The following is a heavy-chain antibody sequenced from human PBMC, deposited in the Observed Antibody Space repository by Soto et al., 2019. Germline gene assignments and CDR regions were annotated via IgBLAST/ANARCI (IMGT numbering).Heavy chain of an antibody. Sequence: PGGSLRLSCAASGFTFSDYYMSWIRQAPGKGLEWVSYISSISSYTNYADSVKGRFTISRDNAKNSLYLQMNSLRAEDTAVYYCARIDYDSSGYYPTNVDYWGQGTLVTVSS. CDR1: GFTFSDYY. CDR3: ARIDYDSSGYYPTNVDY. J-gene: IGHJ4*02. D-gene: IGHD3-22*01. V-gene: IGHV3-11*03. CDR2: ISSISSYT.